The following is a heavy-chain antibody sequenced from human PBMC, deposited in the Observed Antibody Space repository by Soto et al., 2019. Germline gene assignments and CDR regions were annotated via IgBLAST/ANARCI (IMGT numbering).Heavy chain of an antibody. CDR2: IHHSGST. CDR1: SGSISSEQR. Sequence: QMQLQESGPGLVKPSETLSLICTVSSGSISSEQRWSWVRQPPGKGLEWIGEIHHSGSTNENPSPRXXVTMSVGKSKNQFSLKLNSVTAADTAVYFCARSFGWYAIDHWGQGTLVIVSS. V-gene: IGHV4-4*02. D-gene: IGHD6-19*01. J-gene: IGHJ4*02. CDR3: ARSFGWYAIDH.